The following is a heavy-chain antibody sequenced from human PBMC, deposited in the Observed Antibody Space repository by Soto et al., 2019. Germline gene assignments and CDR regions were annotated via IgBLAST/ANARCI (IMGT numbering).Heavy chain of an antibody. D-gene: IGHD3-10*01. CDR2: ISGSGGST. Sequence: EVQLLESGGGLVQPGGSLRLSCAASGFTFSSYAMSWVRQAPGKGLEWVSAISGSGGSTYYADSVKGRFTISRDNSKNTLDLQRNSLRAEDTAVYYCAKDVGYYGSGSYYAGDYWGQGTLVTVSS. CDR1: GFTFSSYA. V-gene: IGHV3-23*01. J-gene: IGHJ4*02. CDR3: AKDVGYYGSGSYYAGDY.